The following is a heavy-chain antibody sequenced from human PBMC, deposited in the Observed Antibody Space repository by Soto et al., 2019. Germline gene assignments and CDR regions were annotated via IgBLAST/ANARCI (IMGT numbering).Heavy chain of an antibody. D-gene: IGHD5-18*01. V-gene: IGHV4-34*01. CDR1: GGSFSGYY. Sequence: PSETLSLTCAVYGGSFSGYYWSWIRQPPGKGLEWIGEINHSGSTNYNPSLKSRVTISVDTSKNQFSLKLSSVTAADTAVYYCARGLGGTAMVIYYYMDVWGKGTTVTVSS. CDR2: INHSGST. J-gene: IGHJ6*03. CDR3: ARGLGGTAMVIYYYMDV.